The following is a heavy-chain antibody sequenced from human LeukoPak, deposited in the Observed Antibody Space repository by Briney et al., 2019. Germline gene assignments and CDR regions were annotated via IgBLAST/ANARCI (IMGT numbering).Heavy chain of an antibody. D-gene: IGHD2-8*01. CDR1: GGSSTGYY. CDR3: ARVSGYCSDGVCRFDY. CDR2: INDSGNT. Sequence: PSETLSLTCAVYGGSSTGYYWSWIRQPPGKGLEWIGEINDSGNTNYSPSLESRITISVDTSKNQFSLNLNSVTAADTAVYYCARVSGYCSDGVCRFDYWGQGALVTVSS. J-gene: IGHJ4*02. V-gene: IGHV4-34*01.